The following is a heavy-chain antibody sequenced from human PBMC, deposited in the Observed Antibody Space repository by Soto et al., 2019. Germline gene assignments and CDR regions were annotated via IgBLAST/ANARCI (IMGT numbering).Heavy chain of an antibody. J-gene: IGHJ1*01. Sequence: QVRLVQSGAEVKRPGASVRVSCETSGYTFIGYYVHWVRQAPGQGLEWMGWINPNNGGTKYSQKFQGRVTMTRDTSINTAYMDLSRLTTDDTAVYYCARRRGNYPITEFLQYWGQGTLVTVSS. V-gene: IGHV1-2*02. D-gene: IGHD3-10*01. CDR1: GYTFIGYY. CDR2: INPNNGGT. CDR3: ARRRGNYPITEFLQY.